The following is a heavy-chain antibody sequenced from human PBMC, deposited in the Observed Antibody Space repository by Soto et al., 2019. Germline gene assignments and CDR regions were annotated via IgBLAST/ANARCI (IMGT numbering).Heavy chain of an antibody. CDR2: ISANNGNT. CDR1: GYTFKSYG. D-gene: IGHD5-12*01. Sequence: QVQLVQSGAEVKKPGASVKVSCKASGYTFKSYGISWVRQAPGQVLEWMGWISANNGNTKYAQKLQGRVTMTTATSPSTAYMVLTSLRSHDTAVYYCARESVDKSSNYWGQGPLVTVSS. CDR3: ARESVDKSSNY. V-gene: IGHV1-18*01. J-gene: IGHJ4*02.